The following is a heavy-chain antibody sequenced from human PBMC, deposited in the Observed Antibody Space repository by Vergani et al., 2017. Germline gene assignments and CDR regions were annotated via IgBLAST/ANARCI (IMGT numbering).Heavy chain of an antibody. V-gene: IGHV3-33*01. J-gene: IGHJ5*02. CDR1: GFTFSSYG. Sequence: VQLVESGGGVVQPGRSLRLSCAASGFTFSSYGMHWVRQAPGTGLAWVAVIWYDGSNKYYADSVKGRFTISRDNSKNTLYLQMNSLRAEDTAVYYCARESSRGVMIEAWGQGTLVTVSS. D-gene: IGHD3-10*01. CDR2: IWYDGSNK. CDR3: ARESSRGVMIEA.